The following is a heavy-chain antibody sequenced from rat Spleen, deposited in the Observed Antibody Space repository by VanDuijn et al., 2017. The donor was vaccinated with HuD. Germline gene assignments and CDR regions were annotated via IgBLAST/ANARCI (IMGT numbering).Heavy chain of an antibody. CDR3: ARRHYGYTDYFDY. CDR2: ISPSGVGT. Sequence: EVQLVESGGGLVQPGRSLKLSCAASGFTFSDYYMAWVRQAPKKGLEWVASISPSGVGTSFRDSVKGRFTSSRDTAKSTLSLQMDSLRSEDTATYYCARRHYGYTDYFDYWGQGVMVTVSS. J-gene: IGHJ2*01. D-gene: IGHD1-9*01. CDR1: GFTFSDYY. V-gene: IGHV5-25*01.